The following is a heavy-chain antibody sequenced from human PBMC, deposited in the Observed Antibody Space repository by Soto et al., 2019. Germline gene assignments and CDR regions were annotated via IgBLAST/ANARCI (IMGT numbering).Heavy chain of an antibody. CDR1: GFTFSSYA. D-gene: IGHD5-12*01. Sequence: GGALRLSCAASGFTFSSYAMHWVRQAPGKGLEYVSGVRGNGDPPFYADSVKGRFTISRDNSKNTLYLQMSSLSADDTAVYYCVKSRGGNNFDFFDWGQGALVTVSS. V-gene: IGHV3-64D*06. CDR3: VKSRGGNNFDFFD. CDR2: VRGNGDPP. J-gene: IGHJ4*02.